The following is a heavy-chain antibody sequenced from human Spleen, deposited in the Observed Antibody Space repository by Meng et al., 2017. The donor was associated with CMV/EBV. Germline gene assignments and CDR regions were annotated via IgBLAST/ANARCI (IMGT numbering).Heavy chain of an antibody. Sequence: QVQLVRSGAEVKQPGASLKVSCPTSGYPFSGYHIHRVRQAPGQGLEWVGRIDPHSGDTKKFQDRVTMTTDTSISTAYMELSSLTSDDTAVYYCARGNWGSRYFDLWGRGTLVTVSS. CDR3: ARGNWGSRYFDL. J-gene: IGHJ2*01. D-gene: IGHD7-27*01. V-gene: IGHV1-2*06. CDR2: IDPHSGDT. CDR1: GYPFSGYH.